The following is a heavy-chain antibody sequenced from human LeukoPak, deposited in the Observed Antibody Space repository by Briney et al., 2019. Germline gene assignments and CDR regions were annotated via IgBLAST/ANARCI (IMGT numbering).Heavy chain of an antibody. D-gene: IGHD3-10*01. J-gene: IGHJ4*02. CDR2: IYYSGST. CDR1: GGSISSSSYY. CDR3: ASRGGGYFDY. V-gene: IGHV4-39*01. Sequence: SETLSLTCTVSGGSISSSSYYWGWLRQPPGKGLEWIGSIYYSGSTYYNPSLKSRVTISVDTSKNQFSLKLSSVTAADTAVYYCASRGGGYFDYWGQGTLVTASS.